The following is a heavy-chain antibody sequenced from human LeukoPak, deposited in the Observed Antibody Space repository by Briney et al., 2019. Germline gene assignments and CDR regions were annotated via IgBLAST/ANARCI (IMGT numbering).Heavy chain of an antibody. CDR1: GGTFISYA. D-gene: IGHD3-22*01. J-gene: IGHJ4*02. V-gene: IGHV1-69*13. CDR3: ARDRNYYDSSGYFMY. CDR2: IIPIFGTA. Sequence: GASVKVSCKASGGTFISYAISWVRQAPGQGLEWMGGIIPIFGTANYAQKFQGRVTITADESTSTAYMELSSLRSEDTAVYYCARDRNYYDSSGYFMYWGQGTLVTVSS.